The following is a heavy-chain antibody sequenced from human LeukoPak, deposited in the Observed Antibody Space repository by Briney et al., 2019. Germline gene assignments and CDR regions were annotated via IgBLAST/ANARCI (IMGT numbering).Heavy chain of an antibody. V-gene: IGHV1-2*02. Sequence: EASVKVSCKASGYTFTGYYIHWVRQAPGQGLEWMGWINPNSGGTNYAQKFQGRVTMTRDTSISTAYMELSRLRSDDTAVYYCARVFRGYSSGWWYHWGQGTLVTVSS. CDR3: ARVFRGYSSGWWYH. D-gene: IGHD6-19*01. CDR2: INPNSGGT. J-gene: IGHJ5*02. CDR1: GYTFTGYY.